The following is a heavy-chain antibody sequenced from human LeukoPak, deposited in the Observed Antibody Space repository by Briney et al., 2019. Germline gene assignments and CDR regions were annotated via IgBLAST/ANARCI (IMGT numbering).Heavy chain of an antibody. V-gene: IGHV1-69*05. J-gene: IGHJ4*02. CDR2: IIPIFGTA. CDR1: GGTFSSYA. Sequence: SVKVSCKASGGTFSSYAISWVRQAPGQGLEWMGRIIPIFGTANYAQKFQGRVTITTDESTSTAYMELSSLRSEDTAVYYCARDGYSSGWLESADYWGRGTLVTVSS. D-gene: IGHD6-19*01. CDR3: ARDGYSSGWLESADY.